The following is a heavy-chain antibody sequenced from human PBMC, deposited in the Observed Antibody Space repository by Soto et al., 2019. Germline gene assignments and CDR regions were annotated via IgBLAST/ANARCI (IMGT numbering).Heavy chain of an antibody. J-gene: IGHJ3*02. D-gene: IGHD3-3*01. CDR1: GYTFTSYD. CDR3: ASPARNYDFWSGYSFDI. CDR2: MNPNSGNT. Sequence: GASVKGSCKASGYTFTSYDINWVRQATGQGVEGMGWMNPNSGNTGYAQKFQGRVTMTRNTSISTAYMELSSLRSEDTAVYYCASPARNYDFWSGYSFDIWGQGTMVTVSS. V-gene: IGHV1-8*01.